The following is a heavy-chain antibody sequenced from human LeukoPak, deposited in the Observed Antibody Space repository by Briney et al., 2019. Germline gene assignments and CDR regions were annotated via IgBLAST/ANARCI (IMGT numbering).Heavy chain of an antibody. CDR1: GGSVSSGSYY. CDR3: ARATAGGVVRLLEWFGYYFDY. Sequence: PSETLSLTCTVSGGSVSSGSYYWSWIRQPPGKGLEWIGYIYYSGSTNYNPSLKSRVTISVDTSKSQFSLKLSSVTAADTAVYYCARATAGGVVRLLEWFGYYFDYWGQGTLVTVSS. CDR2: IYYSGST. J-gene: IGHJ4*02. D-gene: IGHD3-3*01. V-gene: IGHV4-61*01.